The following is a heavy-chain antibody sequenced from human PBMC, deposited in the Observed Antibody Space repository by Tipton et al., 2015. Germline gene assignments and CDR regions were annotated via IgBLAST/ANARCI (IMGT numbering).Heavy chain of an antibody. Sequence: SLRLSCAASGFTFSIYAMTWVRQAPGQGLEWVSAIGGSGLTAYYADSVKGRFTISRDNSKNTVYLQLNSLRAEDTAVYYCAKDSGAVGGYFYYYGMDVWGQGTTVTVSS. CDR3: AKDSGAVGGYFYYYGMDV. CDR2: IGGSGLTA. D-gene: IGHD6-19*01. J-gene: IGHJ6*02. CDR1: GFTFSIYA. V-gene: IGHV3-23*01.